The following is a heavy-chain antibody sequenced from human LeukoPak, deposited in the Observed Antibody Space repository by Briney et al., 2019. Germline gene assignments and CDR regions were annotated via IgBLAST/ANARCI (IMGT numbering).Heavy chain of an antibody. Sequence: PGGSLRLSCAPSGFTFSSYWMQWVRHATEEGQEWVANINRDGSKKYYVDSVKDRFTISRDNAKNSLYLQMNSLRAEDADVYYCVREIFGLDYWGQGTLVTVSS. CDR3: VREIFGLDY. V-gene: IGHV3-7*01. CDR1: GFTFSSYW. D-gene: IGHD3-10*01. CDR2: INRDGSKK. J-gene: IGHJ4*02.